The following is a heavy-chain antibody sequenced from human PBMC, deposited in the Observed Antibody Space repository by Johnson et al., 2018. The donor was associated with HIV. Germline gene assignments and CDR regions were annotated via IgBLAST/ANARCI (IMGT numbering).Heavy chain of an antibody. J-gene: IGHJ3*02. V-gene: IGHV3-23*04. CDR2: IGWNGLTI. CDR1: GFTFGDYA. CDR3: AKEQSVVVIGIGAFDI. Sequence: VQLVESGGGLVQPGRSLRLSCTASGFTFGDYAMSWVRQAPGKGLEWVAGIGWNGLTIGYVDSVKGRFTISRDNSKNTLYLQMNSLRAEDTAVYYCAKEQSVVVIGIGAFDIWGQGTMVTVSS. D-gene: IGHD3-22*01.